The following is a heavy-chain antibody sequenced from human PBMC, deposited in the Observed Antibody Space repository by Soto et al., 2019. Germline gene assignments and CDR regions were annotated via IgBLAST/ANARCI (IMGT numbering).Heavy chain of an antibody. V-gene: IGHV4-31*03. CDR3: ARGVEGGLARGVFDI. CDR1: GDSISSGGYY. CDR2: IYYNGHT. Sequence: HVQLQESGPGLVKPSQTLSLTCTVSGDSISSGGYYWSWIRQHPGKGLEWIGYIYYNGHTYYKPVLKSRVSISGDTSKNSFALKLSSVTAADTAVYSCARGVEGGLARGVFDIWGQGTMVTVPS. D-gene: IGHD6-19*01. J-gene: IGHJ3*02.